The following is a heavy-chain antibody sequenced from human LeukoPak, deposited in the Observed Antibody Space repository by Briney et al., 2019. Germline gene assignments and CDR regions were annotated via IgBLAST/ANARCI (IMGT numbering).Heavy chain of an antibody. Sequence: SETLSLTCTVSGGSISSSSYYWGWIRQPPGKGLERTGSIYYSGSTYYNPSLKSRVTISVDTSKNQFSLKLSSVTAADTAVYYCATPQYSGYGYGDAFDIWGQGTMVTVSS. CDR2: IYYSGST. CDR3: ATPQYSGYGYGDAFDI. V-gene: IGHV4-39*01. D-gene: IGHD5-12*01. J-gene: IGHJ3*02. CDR1: GGSISSSSYY.